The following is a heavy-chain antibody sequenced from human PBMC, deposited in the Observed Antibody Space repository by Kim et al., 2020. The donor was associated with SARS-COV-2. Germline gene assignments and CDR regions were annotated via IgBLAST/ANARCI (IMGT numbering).Heavy chain of an antibody. D-gene: IGHD3-22*01. CDR3: ARLAETYYSGAFDI. V-gene: IGHV5-51*01. J-gene: IGHJ3*02. Sequence: TPAFQGQVTISADKSISTAYLQWSSLKASDTAMYYCARLAETYYSGAFDIWGQGTMVTVSS.